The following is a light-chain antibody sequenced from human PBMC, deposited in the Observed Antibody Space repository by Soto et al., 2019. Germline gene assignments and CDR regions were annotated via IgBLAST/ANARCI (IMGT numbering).Light chain of an antibody. CDR1: SSDVGAYNY. J-gene: IGLJ1*01. CDR3: CSYTTSNTFV. V-gene: IGLV2-14*01. CDR2: HVT. Sequence: QSVLTQPASVSGSLGQSITISCSGTSSDVGAYNYVSWYQQYPGKAPKLMIYHVTDRPSGVSNRFSGSKSGNTASLTISGLRAEEEADYYCCSYTTSNTFVFEPGTKVTVL.